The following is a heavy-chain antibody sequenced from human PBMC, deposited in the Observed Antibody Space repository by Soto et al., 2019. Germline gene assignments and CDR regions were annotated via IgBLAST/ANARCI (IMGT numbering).Heavy chain of an antibody. CDR1: GYTFTSYD. D-gene: IGHD1-7*01. CDR2: MNPNSGNT. CDR3: ARGRDWNYLNYYYYYMDV. Sequence: ASVKVSCKASGYTFTSYDINWVRQATGQGLEWMGWMNPNSGNTGYAQKFQGRDTMTRNTSISTAYMELSSLRSEDTAVYYCARGRDWNYLNYYYYYMDVWGKGTTVTVSS. V-gene: IGHV1-8*01. J-gene: IGHJ6*03.